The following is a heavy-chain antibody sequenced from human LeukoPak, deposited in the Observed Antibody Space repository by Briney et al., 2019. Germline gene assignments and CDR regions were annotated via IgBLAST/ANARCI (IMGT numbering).Heavy chain of an antibody. J-gene: IGHJ4*02. Sequence: PSETLSLTCSVSGYSISSAYYWGWIRQPPGKGLEWIGTMYHSGSTNYNPSLKSRVTISVDASKNQFSLKLSSVTAADTAVYFCARGFRGDNFDYWGQGTLVTVSS. D-gene: IGHD7-27*01. CDR3: ARGFRGDNFDY. V-gene: IGHV4-38-2*02. CDR1: GYSISSAYY. CDR2: MYHSGST.